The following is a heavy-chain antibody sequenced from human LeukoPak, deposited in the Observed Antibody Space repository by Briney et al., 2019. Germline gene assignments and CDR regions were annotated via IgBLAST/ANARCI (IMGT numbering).Heavy chain of an antibody. CDR1: GGSFSGYY. CDR3: ARGDDFFDY. D-gene: IGHD2-21*02. Sequence: PSETLSLTCAVYGGSFSGYYWSWIRQSPGKGLDWIGYVYYSGSTNRNPSLKSRVTLSVDTSKNQFSLRLNSVIAADTAVYYCARGDDFFDYWGQGILVTVSP. CDR2: VYYSGST. V-gene: IGHV4-59*01. J-gene: IGHJ4*02.